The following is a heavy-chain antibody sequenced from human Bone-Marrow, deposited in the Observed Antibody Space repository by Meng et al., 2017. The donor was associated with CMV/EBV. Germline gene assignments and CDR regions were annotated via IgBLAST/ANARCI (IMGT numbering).Heavy chain of an antibody. V-gene: IGHV1-18*01. CDR2: ISAYNGNT. CDR1: GYTFTSYG. Sequence: ASVKVSCKASGYTFTSYGISWVRQAPGQGLEWMGWISAYNGNTNYAQKLQGRVTMTTDTSTSSAYMVLRSLRSDDTAVYYCARCTTVVNSFDLDYWGQGTLVTVSS. CDR3: ARCTTVVNSFDLDY. D-gene: IGHD4-23*01. J-gene: IGHJ4*02.